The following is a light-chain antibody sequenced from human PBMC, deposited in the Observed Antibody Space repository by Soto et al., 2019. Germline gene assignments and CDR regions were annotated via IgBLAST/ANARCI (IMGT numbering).Light chain of an antibody. CDR1: QSVFSS. J-gene: IGKJ1*01. V-gene: IGKV3-15*01. CDR3: QQYHSWPA. CDR2: GAA. Sequence: EIVMTQSPATLSVSPGGSVTLSCRASQSVFSSLAWYQQKAGQAPRLLIYGAATRATSVPATLSGSGSGTEFTLTITSLQSEDFALYYCQQYHSWPAFGRGTKVDIK.